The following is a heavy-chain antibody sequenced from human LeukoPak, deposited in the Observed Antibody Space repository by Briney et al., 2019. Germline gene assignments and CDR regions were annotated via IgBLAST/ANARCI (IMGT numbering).Heavy chain of an antibody. CDR3: AKDLMRDRWFGES. D-gene: IGHD3-10*01. V-gene: IGHV3-30*02. Sequence: GGSLRLSCAASGFTFSSYGMHWVRQAPGKGLEWVAFIRYDGNDKYYADSVKGRFTISRDTSRNTLYLQMNSLRLEDTAVYYCAKDLMRDRWFGESWGQGTLVTVSS. CDR2: IRYDGNDK. J-gene: IGHJ5*02. CDR1: GFTFSSYG.